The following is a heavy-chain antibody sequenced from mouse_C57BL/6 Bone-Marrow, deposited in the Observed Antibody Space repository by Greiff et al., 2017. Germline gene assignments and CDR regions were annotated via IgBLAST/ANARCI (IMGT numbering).Heavy chain of an antibody. Sequence: QVQLQQPGAELVRPGPSVKLSCKASGYTFTSYWMHWVKQRPGQGLEWIGVIDPSDSYTNYNQKFKGKATLTVDTSSSTAYMQLSSLTSEDSAVYYCARKDYGSPGWFAYWGQGTLVTVSA. V-gene: IGHV1-59*01. CDR3: ARKDYGSPGWFAY. CDR2: IDPSDSYT. D-gene: IGHD1-1*01. J-gene: IGHJ3*01. CDR1: GYTFTSYW.